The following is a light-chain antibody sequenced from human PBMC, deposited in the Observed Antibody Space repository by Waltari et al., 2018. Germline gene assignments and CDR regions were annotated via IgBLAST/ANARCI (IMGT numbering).Light chain of an antibody. CDR2: DVS. Sequence: QSALTQPASVSGSPGQSIPISCYGTGSDIGFYHSFSWYQHHPGKAPKLMIYDVSQRPSGVSDRFSGSKSGNTASLTISGLQAEDEADYYCNSYTGSSSWVFGGGTKVTVL. J-gene: IGLJ3*02. V-gene: IGLV2-14*03. CDR1: GSDIGFYHS. CDR3: NSYTGSSSWV.